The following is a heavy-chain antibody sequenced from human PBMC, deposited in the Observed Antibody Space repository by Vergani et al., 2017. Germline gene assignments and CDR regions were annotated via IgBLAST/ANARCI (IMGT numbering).Heavy chain of an antibody. CDR3: ARGPRGVAAPGTKYFQH. J-gene: IGHJ1*01. Sequence: QAQLVQSGAEVKKPGASVKVSCKASGYTFTSYGISWVRQAPGQGLEWMGWISPYNSNTDYEQNFQGRVTMTTDTSTSTAYMELRSLKSDDTAVYYCARGPRGVAAPGTKYFQHWGQGTLVTVSS. V-gene: IGHV1-18*01. D-gene: IGHD6-13*01. CDR2: ISPYNSNT. CDR1: GYTFTSYG.